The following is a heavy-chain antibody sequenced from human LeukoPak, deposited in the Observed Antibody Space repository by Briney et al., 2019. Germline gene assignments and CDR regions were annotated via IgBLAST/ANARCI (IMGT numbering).Heavy chain of an antibody. V-gene: IGHV4-59*12. Sequence: SETLSLTCTVSGGSISPYYWSWIRQPPGKGLEWIGYIYHRGSTNYNPSLKSRVTISIDTSKNQFSLKLSSVTAADTAVYYCASYSSGWYGHFDYWGQGTLVTVSS. CDR1: GGSISPYY. J-gene: IGHJ4*02. CDR2: IYHRGST. D-gene: IGHD6-19*01. CDR3: ASYSSGWYGHFDY.